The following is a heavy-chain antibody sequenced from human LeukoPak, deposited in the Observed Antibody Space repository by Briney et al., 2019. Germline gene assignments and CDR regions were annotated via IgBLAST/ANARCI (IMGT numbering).Heavy chain of an antibody. CDR3: ARGRSGFDY. Sequence: SQTLSLTCATSGDSVSSDSAAWTWIRQSPSRGLEWLGRTFYRSKWNNEYEVSVKSRITINPDTSKNQFSLQLNSVTPGDTAVYYCARGRSGFDYWGQGTLVTVSS. CDR2: TFYRSKWNN. J-gene: IGHJ4*02. CDR1: GDSVSSDSAA. V-gene: IGHV6-1*01. D-gene: IGHD3-3*01.